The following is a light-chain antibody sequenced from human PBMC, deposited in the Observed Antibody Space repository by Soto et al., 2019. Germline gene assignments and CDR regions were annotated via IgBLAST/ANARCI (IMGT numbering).Light chain of an antibody. CDR3: QSYDSGLSGYV. J-gene: IGLJ1*01. CDR1: SSNIGTGYD. CDR2: GNS. Sequence: QSVLTQPPSVSGAPGQRVTISCTGSSSNIGTGYDVHWYQQLPGTAPKLLIYGNSNRPSGVPDRFSGSKSGTSASLAITGRQAEDEADYYCQSYDSGLSGYVFGPGTNLTVL. V-gene: IGLV1-40*01.